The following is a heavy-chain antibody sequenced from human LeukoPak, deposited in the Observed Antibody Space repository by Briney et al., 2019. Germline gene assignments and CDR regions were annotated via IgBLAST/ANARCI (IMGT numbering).Heavy chain of an antibody. CDR3: ASRIIMTVGNSAFDI. V-gene: IGHV4-4*02. Sequence: GTLSLTCAVSGGSISSNDWWSWVRQPPGKGLEWIGEIYHSGSTNYNPSLKSRVTISVDKSKNQFSLKLSSVTAADAAVYYCASRIIMTVGNSAFDIWGQGTMVTVSS. J-gene: IGHJ3*02. CDR2: IYHSGST. D-gene: IGHD3-22*01. CDR1: GGSISSNDW.